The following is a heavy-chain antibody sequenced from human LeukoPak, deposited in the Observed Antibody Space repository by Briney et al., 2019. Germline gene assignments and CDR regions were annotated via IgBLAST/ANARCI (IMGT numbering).Heavy chain of an antibody. CDR1: GFTFSSYW. V-gene: IGHV3-7*05. CDR2: INQDGSEK. J-gene: IGHJ5*02. D-gene: IGHD6-13*01. CDR3: AKPRPSYSSSWYDH. Sequence: GGSLRLSCAASGFTFSSYWMSWVRQAPGKGLEWVANINQDGSEKYSVDSVKGRFTISRDNAKNSLYLQMNSLRAEDTAVYYCAKPRPSYSSSWYDHWGQGTLVTVSS.